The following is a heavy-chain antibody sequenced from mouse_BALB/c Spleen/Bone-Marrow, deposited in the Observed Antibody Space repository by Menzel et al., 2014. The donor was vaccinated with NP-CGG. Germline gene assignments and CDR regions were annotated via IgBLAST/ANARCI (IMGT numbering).Heavy chain of an antibody. D-gene: IGHD4-1*01. CDR3: TRQRNWDHYAMDY. CDR2: ISSGGGYT. V-gene: IGHV5-6*01. Sequence: EVQRVESGGDLVKPGGSLKLSCAASGFTFSTYGMSWVRQTPDKRLEWVATISSGGGYTYYPDSVKGQFTISRDNANNTLYLQMSSLKSEDTAMYYCTRQRNWDHYAMDYWGQGTSVTVSS. CDR1: GFTFSTYG. J-gene: IGHJ4*01.